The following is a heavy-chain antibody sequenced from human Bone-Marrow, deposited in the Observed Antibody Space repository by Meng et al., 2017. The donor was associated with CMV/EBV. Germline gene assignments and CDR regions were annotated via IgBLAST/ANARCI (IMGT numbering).Heavy chain of an antibody. CDR1: GFTFTSFG. J-gene: IGHJ4*02. V-gene: IGHV3-53*01. CDR2: IYGGGST. D-gene: IGHD6-13*01. CDR3: ARVGGAAAGDYFDY. Sequence: GESLKISCAASGFTFTSFGIHWVRQAPGKGLEWVSVIYGGGSTYYADSVKGRFTISRDNSKNTLYLQMNSLRAEDTAVYYCARVGGAAAGDYFDYWGQGTLVTVSS.